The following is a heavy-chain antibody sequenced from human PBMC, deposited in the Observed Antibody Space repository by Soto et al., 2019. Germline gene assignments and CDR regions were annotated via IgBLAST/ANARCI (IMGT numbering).Heavy chain of an antibody. CDR3: ARLGVLLCLREYSAGAGTDV. D-gene: IGHD3-10*01. CDR2: ISGSGDST. CDR1: GFTFTSYA. V-gene: IGHV3-23*01. Sequence: GGSLRLSCAASGFTFTSYAMSWVRKAPGKGLEWVSAISGSGDSTYYADSVKGRFTTSSDNRDNSKNTLYLQMNSLRAEDTAVYYCARLGVLLCLREYSAGAGTDVWGQRTTINVSS. J-gene: IGHJ6*02.